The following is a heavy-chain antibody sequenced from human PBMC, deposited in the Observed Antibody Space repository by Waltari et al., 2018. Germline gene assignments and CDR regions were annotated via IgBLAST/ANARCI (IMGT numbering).Heavy chain of an antibody. D-gene: IGHD1-1*01. CDR3: ARGGSPHQVERRRDFDY. CDR1: GYTFTSYD. J-gene: IGHJ4*02. V-gene: IGHV1-8*03. Sequence: QVQLVQSGAEVKKPGVSVKVSCKASGYTFTSYDIHWVRQASGQGLEWLGWLNPDSGNTGYAQKFQGRVTITRNTSINTAYMELSSLRSEDTAVYYCARGGSPHQVERRRDFDYWGQGTLVTVSS. CDR2: LNPDSGNT.